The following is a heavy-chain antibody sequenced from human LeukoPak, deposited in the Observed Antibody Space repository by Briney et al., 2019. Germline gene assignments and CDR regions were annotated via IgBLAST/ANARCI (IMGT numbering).Heavy chain of an antibody. Sequence: ASVKVSCKASGYTFTSYGISWVRQAPGQGLEWMGWISAYNGNTNYAQKPQGRVTMTTDTSTSTAHMELRSLRSDDTAVYYCARESSSGWYYFDYWGQGTLVTVSS. J-gene: IGHJ4*02. D-gene: IGHD6-19*01. CDR2: ISAYNGNT. V-gene: IGHV1-18*01. CDR3: ARESSSGWYYFDY. CDR1: GYTFTSYG.